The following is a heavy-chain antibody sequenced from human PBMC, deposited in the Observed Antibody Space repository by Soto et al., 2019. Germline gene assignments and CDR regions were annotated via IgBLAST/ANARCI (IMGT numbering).Heavy chain of an antibody. D-gene: IGHD3-3*01. V-gene: IGHV3-7*01. CDR1: GFTFSSYW. CDR2: IKQDGSEK. Sequence: EVQLVESGGGLVQPGGSLRLSCAASGFTFSSYWMSWVRQAPGKGLEWVANIKQDGSEKYYVVSVKGRFTISRDNAKNALYLQMNRLRAEDTAVYSCARVRDELRFSEWLRHPYYYRDVWGKGTTVTVSS. CDR3: ARVRDELRFSEWLRHPYYYRDV. J-gene: IGHJ6*03.